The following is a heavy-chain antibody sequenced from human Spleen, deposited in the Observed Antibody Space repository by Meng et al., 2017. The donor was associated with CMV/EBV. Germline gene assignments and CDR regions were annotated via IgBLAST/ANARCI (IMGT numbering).Heavy chain of an antibody. CDR3: ARGKGAAAGTDYFDY. Sequence: GESLKISCAASGFTFSSYSMNWVRQAPGKGLEWVSSISSSSSYIYYADSVKGRFTISRDNAKNSLYLQMNSLRAEDTAVYYCARGKGAAAGTDYFDYWGQGTLVTVSS. CDR2: ISSSSSYI. J-gene: IGHJ4*02. D-gene: IGHD6-13*01. V-gene: IGHV3-21*01. CDR1: GFTFSSYS.